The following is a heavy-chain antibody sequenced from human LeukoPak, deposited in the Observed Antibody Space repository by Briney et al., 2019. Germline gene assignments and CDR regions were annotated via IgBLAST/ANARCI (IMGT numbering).Heavy chain of an antibody. Sequence: GGSLRLSCAASGFTFSSYAMSWVRQAPGKGLEWVSAISGSGGGTYYADSVEGRFTIFKENSMNTLYLQMNNLRPEDTAVYYWGREIFGSGSYPDFWGQGTLVSVSS. V-gene: IGHV3-23*01. CDR1: GFTFSSYA. D-gene: IGHD3-10*01. J-gene: IGHJ4*02. CDR2: ISGSGGGT. CDR3: GREIFGSGSYPDF.